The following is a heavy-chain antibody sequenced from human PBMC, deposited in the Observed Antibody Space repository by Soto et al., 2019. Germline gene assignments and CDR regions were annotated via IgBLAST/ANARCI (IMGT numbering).Heavy chain of an antibody. Sequence: VASVKVSCKASGYTFTSYGISWVRQAPGQGLEWMGWISAYNGNTNYAQKIQGRVTMTTDTSTSTAYMELRSLRSDDTAVYYFAKGASIAQQLEYYYYYYGMDVWGQGTTVTVSS. CDR2: ISAYNGNT. CDR3: AKGASIAQQLEYYYYYYGMDV. CDR1: GYTFTSYG. J-gene: IGHJ6*02. V-gene: IGHV1-18*01. D-gene: IGHD6-13*01.